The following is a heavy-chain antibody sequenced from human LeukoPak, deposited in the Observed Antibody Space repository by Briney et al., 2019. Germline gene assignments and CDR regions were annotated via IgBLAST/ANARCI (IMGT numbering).Heavy chain of an antibody. CDR1: GYTFTSYG. V-gene: IGHV1-18*01. CDR3: ARASDYDSSGYTFDY. D-gene: IGHD3-22*01. Sequence: ASVKVSCKASGYTFTSYGISWVRQAPGQGLEWMGWISAYNGNTNYAQKLQGRVTMTTDTSTSTAYMELRSLRPDDTAVYYCARASDYDSSGYTFDYWGQGTLVTVSS. CDR2: ISAYNGNT. J-gene: IGHJ4*02.